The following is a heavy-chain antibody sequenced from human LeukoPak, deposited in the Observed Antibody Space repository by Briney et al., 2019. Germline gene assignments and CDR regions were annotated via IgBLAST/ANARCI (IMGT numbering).Heavy chain of an antibody. CDR1: GFIFSNYA. CDR3: AKDRTGEKSISGNY. Sequence: LTGGSLELSCAASGFIFSNYAMSWVRQAPGKGLEWVSTISNGGGSTYYADSVKGRFTISRDNSKNTLYLQMNSPRAEDTAVYYCAKDRTGEKSISGNYWGQGILVTVSS. V-gene: IGHV3-23*01. J-gene: IGHJ4*02. D-gene: IGHD2-21*01. CDR2: ISNGGGST.